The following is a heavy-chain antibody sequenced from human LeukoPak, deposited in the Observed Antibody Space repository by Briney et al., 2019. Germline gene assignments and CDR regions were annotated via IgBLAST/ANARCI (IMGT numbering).Heavy chain of an antibody. V-gene: IGHV4-59*01. CDR1: GDSITNYY. CDR3: ARGRAYANSGGYAFDT. CDR2: ISYSGGT. Sequence: SETLSLTCTVSGDSITNYYWSWIRQPPGKGLECIAYISYSGGTKYNPSLRSRVTISLDTSKNQFSLELSSVTAADTAIYYCARGRAYANSGGYAFDTWGQGTMVTVSS. D-gene: IGHD2-2*01. J-gene: IGHJ3*02.